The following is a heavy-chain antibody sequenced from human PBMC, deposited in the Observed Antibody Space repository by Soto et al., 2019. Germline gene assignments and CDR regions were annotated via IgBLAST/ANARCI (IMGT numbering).Heavy chain of an antibody. D-gene: IGHD3-10*01. CDR1: GFMFSSYR. CDR3: ARDLTTYGSPHFDY. J-gene: IGHJ4*02. Sequence: EEQFVESGGGLVKRGGSLRLSCAASGFMFSSYRMNWVRQAPGKGLEWVSSINSGGTYRYYADSVQGRFTISRNNARNSLYLEMNSLGVEDTAVYYCARDLTTYGSPHFDYWGQGTLVTVFS. V-gene: IGHV3-21*06. CDR2: INSGGTYR.